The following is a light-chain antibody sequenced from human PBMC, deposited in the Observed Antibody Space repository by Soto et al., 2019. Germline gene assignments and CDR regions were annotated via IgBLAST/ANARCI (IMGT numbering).Light chain of an antibody. J-gene: IGKJ4*01. V-gene: IGKV3-20*01. CDR3: QQFSSYPLT. CDR2: GAS. Sequence: EIVLTQSPGTLSLSPGEIATLSCRASQSVSSYLAWYQQKPGQAPRLLIYGASSRATGIPDRFSGSGSGTDFTLTISRLEPEDFAVYYCQQFSSYPLTFGGGTKVDI. CDR1: QSVSSY.